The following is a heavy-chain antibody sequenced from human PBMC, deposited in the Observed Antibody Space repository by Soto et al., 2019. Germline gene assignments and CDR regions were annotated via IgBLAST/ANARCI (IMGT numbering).Heavy chain of an antibody. J-gene: IGHJ6*03. CDR1: GFTFSSYA. CDR3: AKGACSSTSCIYYYMDF. Sequence: EVQLLESGGGLVQPGGSLRLSCAASGFTFSSYAMSWVRQAPGKGLEWVSAISGSGGSTYYADSVKGRFTISRDNSKNTLYLQMNSLRAEDTAVYYCAKGACSSTSCIYYYMDFWGKGTTVTVSS. V-gene: IGHV3-23*01. D-gene: IGHD2-2*01. CDR2: ISGSGGST.